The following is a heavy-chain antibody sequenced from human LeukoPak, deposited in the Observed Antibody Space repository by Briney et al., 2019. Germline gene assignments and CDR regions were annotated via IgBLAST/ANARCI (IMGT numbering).Heavy chain of an antibody. J-gene: IGHJ4*02. Sequence: ASVKVSCKTSGYTFTIYGISWVRQAPGQGLEWMGLISAYGNTNYAQNLQGRVTMTTDTSTSTAYMELRILRSDDTAVYYCARGIIGYYFDYWGQGTLVTVSS. CDR3: ARGIIGYYFDY. CDR2: ISAYGNT. CDR1: GYTFTIYG. V-gene: IGHV1-18*01. D-gene: IGHD2-15*01.